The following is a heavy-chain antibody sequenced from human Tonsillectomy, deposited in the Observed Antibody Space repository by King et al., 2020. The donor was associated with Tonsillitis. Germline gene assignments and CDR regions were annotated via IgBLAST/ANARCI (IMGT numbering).Heavy chain of an antibody. CDR1: GFTFGDYA. J-gene: IGHJ1*01. Sequence: VQLVESGGGLVQPGRSLRLSCTASGFTFGDYAMSWVRQVPGKGLEWVGFIRSKPFGGTTEYAASVKGRFTISRDDSKSIAYLQMNSLKTEDTAVYYCTRDDLQYCSGGSCYSTVEYFQHWGQGTLVTVSS. V-gene: IGHV3-49*04. CDR3: TRDDLQYCSGGSCYSTVEYFQH. D-gene: IGHD2-15*01. CDR2: IRSKPFGGTT.